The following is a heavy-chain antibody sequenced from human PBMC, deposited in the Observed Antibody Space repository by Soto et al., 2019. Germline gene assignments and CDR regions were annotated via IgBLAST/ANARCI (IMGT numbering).Heavy chain of an antibody. J-gene: IGHJ6*02. D-gene: IGHD1-1*01. CDR3: ARVARGTGTKPLGYYYAMDV. Sequence: PSETLSLTCTVSGGSISSYYWSWIRQPPGKGLEWIGYIYNSVRTNYNPSLKSQVTMSVDTSKSQFSLNLSSVTAADTAVYYCARVARGTGTKPLGYYYAMDVWGQGTTVTVS. CDR2: IYNSVRT. CDR1: GGSISSYY. V-gene: IGHV4-59*01.